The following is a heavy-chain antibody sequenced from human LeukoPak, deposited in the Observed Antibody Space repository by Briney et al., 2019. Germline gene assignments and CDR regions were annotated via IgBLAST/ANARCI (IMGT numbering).Heavy chain of an antibody. Sequence: ASVKVSCKASGYTFTTYYIHWMRQAPGQGLEWMGIINPSGGSTSYAQKFQGRVTMTRDTSTSTVYMDLSSLRSEDTAVYYCARGGMIVAVILRGMDVWGQGTTVTVSS. V-gene: IGHV1-46*01. J-gene: IGHJ6*02. CDR2: INPSGGST. CDR3: ARGGMIVAVILRGMDV. D-gene: IGHD3-22*01. CDR1: GYTFTTYY.